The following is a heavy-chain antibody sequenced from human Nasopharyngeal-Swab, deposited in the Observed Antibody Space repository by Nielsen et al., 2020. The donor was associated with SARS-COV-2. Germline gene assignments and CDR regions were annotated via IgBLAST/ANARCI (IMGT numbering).Heavy chain of an antibody. D-gene: IGHD3-22*01. J-gene: IGHJ4*02. CDR3: ARVPGGYDSSGYYFDQ. V-gene: IGHV3-7*01. Sequence: GGSLRLSCASSAFTFRGFWMNWVRQAPGKGLEWVASIKQAGSEKYYVDSVKGRFTISRDNAKNSLYLQMNSLRVKDTAVYYCARVPGGYDSSGYYFDQWGQGTLVTVSS. CDR1: AFTFRGFW. CDR2: IKQAGSEK.